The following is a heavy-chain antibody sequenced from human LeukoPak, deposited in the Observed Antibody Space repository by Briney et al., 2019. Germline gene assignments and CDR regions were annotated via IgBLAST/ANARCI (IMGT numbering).Heavy chain of an antibody. J-gene: IGHJ6*03. Sequence: GASVKVSCKVSGYTLTELSMHWVRQAPGQGLEWMGIIDPSGVSTTYAQKFQGRVTMTRDMSTSTVYMELNSLRSEDTAVYYCARNHKIAARAENYYYMDVWGKGTTVTVSS. CDR2: IDPSGVST. CDR1: GYTLTELS. D-gene: IGHD6-13*01. CDR3: ARNHKIAARAENYYYMDV. V-gene: IGHV1-46*01.